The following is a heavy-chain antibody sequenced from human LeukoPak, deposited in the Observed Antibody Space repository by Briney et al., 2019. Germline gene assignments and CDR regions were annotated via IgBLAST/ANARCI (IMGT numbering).Heavy chain of an antibody. CDR1: GFTFNTYA. CDR2: ISGSGGNT. CDR3: TEGARLAVTTPFDY. J-gene: IGHJ4*02. Sequence: GGSLRLSCAASGFTFNTYAMNWVRQAPGKGLEWVSAISGSGGNTYYADSVKGRITISRDNSKNMLYLQMNSLRAEDTAVYYCTEGARLAVTTPFDYWGQGTLVTVSS. D-gene: IGHD4-17*01. V-gene: IGHV3-23*01.